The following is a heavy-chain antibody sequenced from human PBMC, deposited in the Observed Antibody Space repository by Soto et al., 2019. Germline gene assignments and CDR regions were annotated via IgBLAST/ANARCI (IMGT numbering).Heavy chain of an antibody. CDR3: AKDRINGNSVWDPFDV. D-gene: IGHD2-8*01. CDR2: STGIHGDG. J-gene: IGHJ3*01. Sequence: PGGSLRLSCEASGFTFSVYAMTWVRQAPGKGLDWVSSTGIHGDGYYAGSVKGRFTISRDDSKSTLFLQMDSLRAEDTAVYYCAKDRINGNSVWDPFDVWGQGTMVTVSS. CDR1: GFTFSVYA. V-gene: IGHV3-23*01.